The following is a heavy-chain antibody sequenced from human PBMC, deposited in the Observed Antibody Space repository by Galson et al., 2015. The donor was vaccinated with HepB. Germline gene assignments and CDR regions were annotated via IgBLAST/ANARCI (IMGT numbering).Heavy chain of an antibody. CDR2: MNQDGSQK. CDR3: TYDRFRN. D-gene: IGHD3-16*01. J-gene: IGHJ4*02. V-gene: IGHV3-7*01. Sequence: SLRLSCAASGFTFNNYWMTWVRQTPGKGLEWVATMNQDGSQKQYADSVKGRFSISRDNAKNSLYLELNSLRAEDTAVYYCTYDRFRNWGQGTLVTVSS. CDR1: GFTFNNYW.